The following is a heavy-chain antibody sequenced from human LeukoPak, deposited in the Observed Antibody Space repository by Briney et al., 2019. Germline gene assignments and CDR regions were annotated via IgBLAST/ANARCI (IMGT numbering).Heavy chain of an antibody. V-gene: IGHV3-23*01. CDR3: ARDRLEAVTDDDYFDY. D-gene: IGHD2-21*02. CDR1: GFTFSSYA. J-gene: IGHJ4*02. Sequence: GGSLRPSCAASGFTFSSYAMSWVRQAPGKGLEWVSAISGSGGSTYYADSVKGRFTTSRDNSKNTVYLQMNSLRAEDTGVYYCARDRLEAVTDDDYFDYWGQGTLVTVSS. CDR2: ISGSGGST.